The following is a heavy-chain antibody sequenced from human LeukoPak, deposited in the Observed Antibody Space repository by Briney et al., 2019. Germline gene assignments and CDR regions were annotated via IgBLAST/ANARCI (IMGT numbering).Heavy chain of an antibody. V-gene: IGHV3-53*01. Sequence: GGSLGLSCAASGFAVSSNYKNWVRQAPGKGLEWVSVIYSGGSTYYADSVKGRFTISRDNSKNTLFLQMNSLRAEDTAVYYCAREAVTRNYFDYWGQGTLVTVSS. CDR1: GFAVSSNY. CDR2: IYSGGST. D-gene: IGHD4-17*01. J-gene: IGHJ4*02. CDR3: AREAVTRNYFDY.